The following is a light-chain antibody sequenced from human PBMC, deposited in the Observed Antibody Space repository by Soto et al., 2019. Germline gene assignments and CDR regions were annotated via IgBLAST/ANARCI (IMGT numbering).Light chain of an antibody. Sequence: DIPMTQSPASLSASVGDGVTSTCRASQSIRSYLNWYQQKPGKAPKLLIYAASSLQSGVPSRFSGSGSGTDFTLTISSLQPEDFATYYCQQSYSTPWTFGQGTKVEIK. CDR3: QQSYSTPWT. CDR2: AAS. CDR1: QSIRSY. V-gene: IGKV1-39*01. J-gene: IGKJ1*01.